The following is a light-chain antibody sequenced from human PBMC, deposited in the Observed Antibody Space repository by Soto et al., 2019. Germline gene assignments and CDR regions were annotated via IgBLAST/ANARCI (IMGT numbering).Light chain of an antibody. CDR2: DAS. Sequence: EIVLTQSPATLSLSPGERVTLSCRASQTVSTYLAWYQQKPGQAPRLRIYDASDRATGIQARFSGSGSVTDFTLTISSLEPEDFAVYYCQQRTNWLTFGPGTKVDIK. J-gene: IGKJ3*01. CDR1: QTVSTY. CDR3: QQRTNWLT. V-gene: IGKV3-11*01.